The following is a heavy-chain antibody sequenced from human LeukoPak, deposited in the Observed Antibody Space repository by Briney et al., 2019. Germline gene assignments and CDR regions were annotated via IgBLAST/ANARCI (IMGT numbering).Heavy chain of an antibody. CDR3: ARHAGSYTYFDY. Sequence: PSETLSLTRTVSGASLTNYYWSWIRQSPGKGLEWIGYIFYTGNTDYNPSLKSRVTISLDTSGNQFSLRLNSVTAADTAMYYCARHAGSYTYFDYRGQGTLVTVSS. CDR2: IFYTGNT. CDR1: GASLTNYY. V-gene: IGHV4-59*08. D-gene: IGHD2-15*01. J-gene: IGHJ4*02.